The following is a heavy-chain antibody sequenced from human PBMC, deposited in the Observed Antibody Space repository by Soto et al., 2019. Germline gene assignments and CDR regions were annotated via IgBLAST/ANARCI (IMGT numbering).Heavy chain of an antibody. CDR1: AFNFSSYA. CDR2: ITGSGFST. D-gene: IGHD6-6*01. Sequence: VQMLESGGGLVQPAGSLRLSCAASAFNFSSYAMTWVRQARGKGREWVSTITGSGFSTYYADSVKGRFTISRDNYKSTLHLQMNRLRAEDTAIYYCAKFRAYSSLSPGDFWGQGALVTVSS. J-gene: IGHJ4*02. V-gene: IGHV3-23*01. CDR3: AKFRAYSSLSPGDF.